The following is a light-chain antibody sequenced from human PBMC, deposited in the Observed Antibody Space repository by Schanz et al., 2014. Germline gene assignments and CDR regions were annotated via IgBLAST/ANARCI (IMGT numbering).Light chain of an antibody. J-gene: IGKJ4*01. Sequence: DIQMTQSPSSLSASVGDRVTLNCRASQSISSYLNWYQQKPGKAPKLLIYAASILQSGVPSRFSGSGSGTDFTLTITSLQPEDFATYYCQHIYSTPPTFGGGTRVEIK. CDR1: QSISSY. V-gene: IGKV1-39*01. CDR2: AAS. CDR3: QHIYSTPPT.